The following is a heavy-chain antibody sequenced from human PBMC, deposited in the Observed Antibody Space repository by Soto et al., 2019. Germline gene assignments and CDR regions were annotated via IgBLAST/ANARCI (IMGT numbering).Heavy chain of an antibody. Sequence: SVKVSCKASGFTFTSSAVPWVRQARGQRLEWIGWIVVGSGNTNYAQKFQERVTITRDMSTSTAYMELSSLRSEDTAVYYCAADSLYGDYVNFDYWGQGTLVTVSS. CDR3: AADSLYGDYVNFDY. CDR2: IVVGSGNT. J-gene: IGHJ4*02. D-gene: IGHD4-17*01. CDR1: GFTFTSSA. V-gene: IGHV1-58*01.